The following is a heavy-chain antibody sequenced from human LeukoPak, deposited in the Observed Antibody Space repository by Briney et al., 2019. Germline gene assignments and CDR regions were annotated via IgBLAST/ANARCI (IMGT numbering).Heavy chain of an antibody. Sequence: SQTLSLTXTVSGGSISSGSYYWSWIRQPAGKGLEWIGRIYTSGSTNYNPSLKSRVTISVDTSKNQFSLKLSSVTAADTAVYYCAREFWSGYYIFWFDPWGQGTLVTVSS. D-gene: IGHD3-3*01. CDR1: GGSISSGSYY. CDR3: AREFWSGYYIFWFDP. CDR2: IYTSGST. V-gene: IGHV4-61*02. J-gene: IGHJ5*02.